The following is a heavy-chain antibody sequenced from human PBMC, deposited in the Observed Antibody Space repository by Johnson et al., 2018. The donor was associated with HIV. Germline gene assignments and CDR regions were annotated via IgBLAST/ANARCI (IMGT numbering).Heavy chain of an antibody. J-gene: IGHJ3*02. V-gene: IGHV3-30*04. CDR3: AKDVGNYWPNAFDI. Sequence: QVQLVESGGGVVQPGRSLRLSCVASGFTFSSYAMHWVRQAPGKGLEWVASISYDGSYKYSAYSVKGRFTISRDTSMNPLYLQMNSLTIDNTAVYYCAKDVGNYWPNAFDIWGQGTTVTVSS. CDR1: GFTFSSYA. CDR2: ISYDGSYK. D-gene: IGHD3-22*01.